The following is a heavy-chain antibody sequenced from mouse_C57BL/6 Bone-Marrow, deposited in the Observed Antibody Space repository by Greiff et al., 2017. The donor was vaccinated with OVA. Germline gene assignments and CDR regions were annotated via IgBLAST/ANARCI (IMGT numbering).Heavy chain of an antibody. J-gene: IGHJ2*01. V-gene: IGHV1-42*01. CDR1: GYSFTGYY. CDR3: ARGGYFDY. Sequence: EVQLVESGPELVKPGASVKISCKASGYSFTGYYMNWVKQSPEKSLEWIGEINPSTGGTTYNQKFKAKATLTVDKSSSTAYMQLKSLTSEDSAFYYCARGGYFDYWGQGTTLTVSS. CDR2: INPSTGGT.